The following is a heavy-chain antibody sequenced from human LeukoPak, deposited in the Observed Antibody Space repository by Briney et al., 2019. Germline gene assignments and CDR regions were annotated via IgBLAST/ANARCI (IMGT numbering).Heavy chain of an antibody. V-gene: IGHV3-33*06. Sequence: GGSLRLSCAASRFTFSSYGMHWVRQAPGKGLEWVAVIWYDGSNKYYADSVKGRFTISRDNSKNTLYLQMNSLRAEDTAVYYCAKVEYSSYPYYYYMDVWGKGTTVTVSS. D-gene: IGHD6-6*01. CDR1: RFTFSSYG. J-gene: IGHJ6*03. CDR2: IWYDGSNK. CDR3: AKVEYSSYPYYYYMDV.